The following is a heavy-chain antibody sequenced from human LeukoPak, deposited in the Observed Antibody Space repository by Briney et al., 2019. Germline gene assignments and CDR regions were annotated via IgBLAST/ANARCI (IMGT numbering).Heavy chain of an antibody. CDR2: IYTGGRT. Sequence: GGSLRLSCAASGFTVSSNYMSWVRQAPGKGLEWVSVIYTGGRTYYADSVKGRFTISRDNSKNTLFLQMNSLRAEDTAVYFCARGMITMFYFDYWGQGTLVTVSS. J-gene: IGHJ4*02. D-gene: IGHD3-10*02. CDR3: ARGMITMFYFDY. CDR1: GFTVSSNY. V-gene: IGHV3-53*01.